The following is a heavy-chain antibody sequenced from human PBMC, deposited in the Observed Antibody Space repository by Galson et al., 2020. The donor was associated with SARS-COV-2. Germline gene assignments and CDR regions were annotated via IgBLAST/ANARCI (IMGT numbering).Heavy chain of an antibody. CDR2: IYHSGST. D-gene: IGHD3-10*01. Sequence: SETLSLTCAVSGGSISSSNWWSWVRQPPGKGLEWIGEIYHSGSTNYNPSLKSRVTISVDTSKNQFSLKLSSVTAADTAVYYCAGRYYYGSGSHIGEFDPWGQGTLVTGSS. J-gene: IGHJ5*02. V-gene: IGHV4-4*02. CDR3: AGRYYYGSGSHIGEFDP. CDR1: GGSISSSNW.